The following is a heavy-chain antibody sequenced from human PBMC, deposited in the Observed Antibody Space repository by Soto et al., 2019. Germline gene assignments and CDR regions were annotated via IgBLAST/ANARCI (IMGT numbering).Heavy chain of an antibody. J-gene: IGHJ4*02. Sequence: QVQLVQSGAEVKKPGASVKVSCKASGYTFTSYGISWVRQAPGQGLEWMGWISTYNGNTNYAQNLQGRVSMTTDTSTSTAYMGLRRLKSDDTAVYYCARPEPGAVAGYWGQGTLVTVSS. CDR1: GYTFTSYG. CDR2: ISTYNGNT. V-gene: IGHV1-18*01. CDR3: ARPEPGAVAGY. D-gene: IGHD6-19*01.